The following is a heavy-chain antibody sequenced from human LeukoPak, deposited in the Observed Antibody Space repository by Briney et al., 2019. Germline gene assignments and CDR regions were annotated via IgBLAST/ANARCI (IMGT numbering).Heavy chain of an antibody. CDR2: IYTSGST. CDR3: ARGPRGYSYGREYYFDY. J-gene: IGHJ4*02. D-gene: IGHD5-18*01. CDR1: GGSISRYY. V-gene: IGHV4-4*07. Sequence: PSETLSLTCTVSGGSISRYYWCWIRQPAGRGLGWIGRIYTSGSTNYNPSLKSRVTMSVDTSKNQFSLKLSSVTAADTAVYYCARGPRGYSYGREYYFDYWGQGTLVTVSS.